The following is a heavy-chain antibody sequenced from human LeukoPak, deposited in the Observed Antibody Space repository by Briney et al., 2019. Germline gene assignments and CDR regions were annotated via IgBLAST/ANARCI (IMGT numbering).Heavy chain of an antibody. CDR1: GFTFSSYA. V-gene: IGHV3-21*01. D-gene: IGHD6-13*01. CDR2: ISSSSSYI. J-gene: IGHJ4*02. CDR3: ARGGYSSSWSYDY. Sequence: PGGSLRLSCAASGFTFSSYAMSWVRQAPGKGLEWVSSISSSSSYIYYADSVKGRFTISRDNAKNSLYLQMNSLRAEDTAVYYCARGGYSSSWSYDYWGQGTLVTVSS.